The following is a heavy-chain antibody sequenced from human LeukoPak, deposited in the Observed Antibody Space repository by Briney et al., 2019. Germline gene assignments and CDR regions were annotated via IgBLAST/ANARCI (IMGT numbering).Heavy chain of an antibody. CDR1: GFTFSSYS. J-gene: IGHJ4*02. D-gene: IGHD5-18*01. CDR2: ISSSSNTI. V-gene: IGHV3-48*02. CDR3: AREGYSYAHFDY. Sequence: PGGSLRLSCAASGFTFSSYSMNWVRQAPGKGLEWISYISSSSNTIYYADSVKGRFTISRDNAKNSLSLQVNSLRDEDTAVYYCAREGYSYAHFDYWGQGTLVTVSS.